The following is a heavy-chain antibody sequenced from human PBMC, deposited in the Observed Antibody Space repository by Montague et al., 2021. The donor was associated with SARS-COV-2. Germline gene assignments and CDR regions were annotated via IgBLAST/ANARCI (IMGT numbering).Heavy chain of an antibody. V-gene: IGHV4-39*02. D-gene: IGHD1-1*01. CDR1: GASIGSSFSY. J-gene: IGHJ5*01. CDR2: IGYSASS. Sequence: SETLSLTCTVSGASIGSSFSYWGWIRQPPGKGLEWIGSIGYSASSFYNPSLRSRVTISEDTSRNQFSLKLTSVTAADTAVYYCAGDRGGTMLDSWGPGTLVTVSS. CDR3: AGDRGGTMLDS.